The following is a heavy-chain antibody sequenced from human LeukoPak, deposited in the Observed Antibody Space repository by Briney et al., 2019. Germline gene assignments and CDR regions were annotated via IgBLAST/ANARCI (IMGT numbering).Heavy chain of an antibody. CDR2: VYYSGRT. D-gene: IGHD3-22*01. V-gene: IGHV4-39*01. J-gene: IGHJ4*02. CDR1: GGSISVNTYY. Sequence: SETLSLTCTVSGGSISVNTYYCAWIRQPPGRGLEWLDSVYYSGRTDYNPSLKSRVTISVDTSKSQLSLSLNSVTAADTAVYYCARHPYYYDSSGYYLIGYFDYWGQGTLVTVSS. CDR3: ARHPYYYDSSGYYLIGYFDY.